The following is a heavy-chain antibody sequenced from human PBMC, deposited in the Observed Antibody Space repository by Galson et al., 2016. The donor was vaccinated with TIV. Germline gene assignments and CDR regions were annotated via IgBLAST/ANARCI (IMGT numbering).Heavy chain of an antibody. Sequence: SVKVSCKASGGTLSRHTISWVRQAPGQGLEWMGRILPIVGITNYAQKLQGRVTIIADSFTSTVSMELSGLTSDDTAVYYCATQTGSSWMDGWDQGTTVTVSS. CDR1: GGTLSRHT. V-gene: IGHV1-69*02. CDR2: ILPIVGIT. CDR3: ATQTGSSWMDG. D-gene: IGHD3-10*01. J-gene: IGHJ6*02.